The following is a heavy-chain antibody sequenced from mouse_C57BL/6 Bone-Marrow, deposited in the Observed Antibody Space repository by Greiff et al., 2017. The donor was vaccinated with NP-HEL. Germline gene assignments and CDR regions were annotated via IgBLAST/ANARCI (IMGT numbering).Heavy chain of an antibody. Sequence: VQLQQSGAELARPGASVKMSCKASGYTFTSYTMPWVNQRPGQGLEWIGYINPSSGYTKYIQKFKDKATLTADKSSSTAYMQLSSLTSENSAVYYSARKIRSYLYAMDYWGQGTSVTVSS. V-gene: IGHV1-4*01. CDR2: INPSSGYT. D-gene: IGHD1-1*01. J-gene: IGHJ4*01. CDR3: ARKIRSYLYAMDY. CDR1: GYTFTSYT.